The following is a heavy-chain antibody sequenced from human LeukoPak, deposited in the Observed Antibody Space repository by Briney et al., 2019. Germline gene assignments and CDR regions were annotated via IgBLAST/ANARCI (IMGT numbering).Heavy chain of an antibody. CDR1: GFTFSDY. J-gene: IGHJ4*02. CDR2: ISTTGNTI. Sequence: GGSLRLSCAASGFTFSDYMSWIRQAPGKGLEWVSYISTTGNTIYYADSVKGRFTISRDNAKKSLYLQMNSLRAEDTAVYYCEKVIYSNYGYFDYWAQGTLVTVSS. CDR3: EKVIYSNYGYFDY. V-gene: IGHV3-11*01. D-gene: IGHD4-11*01.